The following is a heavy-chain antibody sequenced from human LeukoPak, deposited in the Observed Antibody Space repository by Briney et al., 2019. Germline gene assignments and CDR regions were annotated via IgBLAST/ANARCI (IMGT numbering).Heavy chain of an antibody. CDR1: GGTFSSYA. J-gene: IGHJ3*02. D-gene: IGHD5-12*01. V-gene: IGHV1-69*13. CDR2: IIPIFGTA. CDR3: ARRKLVATAFDI. Sequence: SVKVSCKASGGTFSSYAISWVRQAPGQGLEWMGGIIPIFGTANYAQKFQGRVTITADESTSTAYMELSSLRSEDTAVYYCARRKLVATAFDIWGQGTMVTVSS.